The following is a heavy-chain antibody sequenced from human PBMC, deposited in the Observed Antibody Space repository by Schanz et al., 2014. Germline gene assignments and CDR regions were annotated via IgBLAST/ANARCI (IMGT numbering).Heavy chain of an antibody. CDR2: VCYDGSKK. V-gene: IGHV3-33*06. D-gene: IGHD1-26*01. J-gene: IGHJ6*02. Sequence: VQLVESGGGLVKPGGSLRLSCVASGFTFSTYSMGWVRQAPGKGLEWVAVVCYDGSKKYYADSVKGRFTTSRDNSKNTMYLQMNSLRAEDTAVYYCVKDLQRELLRDDHYYGMDVWGQGTTVTVSS. CDR3: VKDLQRELLRDDHYYGMDV. CDR1: GFTFSTYS.